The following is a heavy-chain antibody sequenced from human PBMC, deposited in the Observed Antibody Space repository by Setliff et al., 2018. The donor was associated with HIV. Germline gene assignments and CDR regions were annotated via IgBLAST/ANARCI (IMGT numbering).Heavy chain of an antibody. CDR2: IYHSGST. D-gene: IGHD3-22*01. CDR1: AYSISSGYY. CDR3: ARQWRDQYNSGVSTEYFQH. Sequence: PSETLSLTCAVSAYSISSGYYWGWIRQPPGKGLEWIGSIYHSGSTYYNPSLMSRVTISVDTSKNQFSLKLRSVTAADTAVYHCARQWRDQYNSGVSTEYFQHWGLGTLVTVS. V-gene: IGHV4-38-2*01. J-gene: IGHJ1*01.